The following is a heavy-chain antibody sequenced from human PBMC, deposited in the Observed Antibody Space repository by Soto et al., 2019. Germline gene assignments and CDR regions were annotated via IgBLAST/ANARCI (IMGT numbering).Heavy chain of an antibody. D-gene: IGHD3-10*01. Sequence: GGSLRLSCAASGFTFSSYALHWVRQAPGKGLEWVALISYDGSNKFYADSVKGRFTISRDNSKNTLYLQMNSLRAEDTAVYYCARVGGHLMVPYYYYTMDVWGQGTTVTVSS. CDR1: GFTFSSYA. CDR2: ISYDGSNK. V-gene: IGHV3-30-3*01. CDR3: ARVGGHLMVPYYYYTMDV. J-gene: IGHJ6*02.